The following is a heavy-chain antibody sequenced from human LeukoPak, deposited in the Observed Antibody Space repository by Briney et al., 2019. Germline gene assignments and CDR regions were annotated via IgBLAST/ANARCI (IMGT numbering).Heavy chain of an antibody. CDR2: INPNSGGT. J-gene: IGHJ4*02. Sequence: GASVKVSCKASGYTFTGYYMHWVRRAPGQGLEWMGWINPNSGGTNYAQKFQGRVTMTRDTSISTAYMELSRLRSDDTAVYYCARVEDIVVVPAAFDYWGQGTLVTVSS. CDR1: GYTFTGYY. D-gene: IGHD2-2*01. V-gene: IGHV1-2*02. CDR3: ARVEDIVVVPAAFDY.